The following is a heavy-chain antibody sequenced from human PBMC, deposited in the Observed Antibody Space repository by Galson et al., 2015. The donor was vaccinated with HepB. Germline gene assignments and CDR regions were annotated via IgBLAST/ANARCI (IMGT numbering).Heavy chain of an antibody. CDR2: ISADGTSST. D-gene: IGHD4-17*01. J-gene: IGHJ6*02. CDR1: GFIFSSYG. CDR3: AGRITVPTMGGGLDV. V-gene: IGHV3-23*01. Sequence: SLRLSCAASGFIFSSYGMAWVRQAPGKGLEYISSISADGTSSTHYAGSVRGRFTISRDNSKNTLFLQMNSLRDEDTAVYYCAGRITVPTMGGGLDVWGQGTTVTVSS.